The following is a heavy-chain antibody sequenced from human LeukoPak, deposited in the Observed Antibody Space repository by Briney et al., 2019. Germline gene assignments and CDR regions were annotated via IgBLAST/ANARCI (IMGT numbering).Heavy chain of an antibody. D-gene: IGHD6-13*01. CDR2: FDPEDGET. CDR3: ARGRSSWYEFALTPSLYFYMDV. Sequence: ASVKVSCKVSGYTLTEFSMHWVRQAPGKGLEWMGNFDPEDGETIYAQEFQGRVTMTEDTSTDTVYMELSSLRSEDTAVYYCARGRSSWYEFALTPSLYFYMDVWGKGTTVTVSS. CDR1: GYTLTEFS. V-gene: IGHV1-24*01. J-gene: IGHJ6*03.